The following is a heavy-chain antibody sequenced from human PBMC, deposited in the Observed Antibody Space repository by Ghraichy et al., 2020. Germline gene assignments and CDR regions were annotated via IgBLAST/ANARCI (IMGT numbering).Heavy chain of an antibody. V-gene: IGHV3-43*01. CDR2: INWEGDTT. CDR1: GFNFDDST. D-gene: IGHD1-1*01. CDR3: TKLTAWYDPLDF. J-gene: IGHJ4*02. Sequence: AGSLRLSCAASGFNFDDSTMHWVRQAPGKGLEWISLINWEGDTTYYADSVRGRFTMSRDNSKKSLYLQMNSLTSDDTAFYYCTKLTAWYDPLDFWGQGTLVTVSS.